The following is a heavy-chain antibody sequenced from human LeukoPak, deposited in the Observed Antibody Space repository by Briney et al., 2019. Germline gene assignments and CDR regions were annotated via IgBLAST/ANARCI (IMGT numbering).Heavy chain of an antibody. D-gene: IGHD1-1*01. CDR3: AGEAPQSNWRGDYFDY. CDR2: INIHNGYT. V-gene: IGHV1-18*04. Sequence: GASVKVSCKASGYTFTGYYMHWVRQAPGQGLEWMGWINIHNGYTIYGQKIQGRVTMTADKSTNTAHMDLRSLRSDDTAVYYCAGEAPQSNWRGDYFDYWGQGTQVTVSS. J-gene: IGHJ4*02. CDR1: GYTFTGYY.